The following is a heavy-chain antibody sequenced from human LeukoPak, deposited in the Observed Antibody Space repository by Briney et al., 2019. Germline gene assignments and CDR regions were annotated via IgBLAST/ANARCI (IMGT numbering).Heavy chain of an antibody. Sequence: SETLSLTCSVSGASISSYWSWIRQPAGKGLEWIGRIYGSGSTNYNPSLQSRITMSLDTSKSQVSLKITSVTAADTAVYYCARDSGTTGEVKFDPWGPGTLVIVSS. V-gene: IGHV4-4*07. CDR1: GASISSY. D-gene: IGHD3-10*01. CDR3: ARDSGTTGEVKFDP. J-gene: IGHJ5*02. CDR2: IYGSGST.